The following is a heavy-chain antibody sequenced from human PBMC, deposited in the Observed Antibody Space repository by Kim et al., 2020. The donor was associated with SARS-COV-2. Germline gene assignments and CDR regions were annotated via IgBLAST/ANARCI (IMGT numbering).Heavy chain of an antibody. CDR3: AKDESRIHDF. J-gene: IGHJ4*02. Sequence: GGSLRLSCAASGFTFSTYGMSWVRQAPGKGLEWVSAISGSGGTTYYADSVKGRFTISRDNSKNTLYLQMNSLRAEDTATCYCAKDESRIHDFWGQGTLVTVSS. CDR2: ISGSGGTT. V-gene: IGHV3-23*01. D-gene: IGHD3-22*01. CDR1: GFTFSTYG.